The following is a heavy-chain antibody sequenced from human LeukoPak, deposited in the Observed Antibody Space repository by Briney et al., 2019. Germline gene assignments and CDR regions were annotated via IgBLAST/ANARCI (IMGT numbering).Heavy chain of an antibody. CDR1: GFTFNSHW. J-gene: IGHJ4*02. CDR3: ARDVNWNQIDY. Sequence: GGSLRLSCAASGFTFNSHWMHWVRQVPGKGLVWVSRINKDGRSTDYADSVKGRFTISRDNAKNTLYLQMNSLRAEDTAVYYCARDVNWNQIDYWGQGSLVTVSS. D-gene: IGHD1-20*01. CDR2: INKDGRST. V-gene: IGHV3-74*01.